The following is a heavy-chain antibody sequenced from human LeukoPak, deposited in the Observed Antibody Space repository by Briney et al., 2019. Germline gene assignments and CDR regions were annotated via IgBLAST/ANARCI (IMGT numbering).Heavy chain of an antibody. J-gene: IGHJ4*02. D-gene: IGHD3-10*01. Sequence: GGSLRLSCAASGFTVSSNYMSWVRQAPGKGLEWVSVIYSGGSTYYADSVKGRFTISRDNSKNTLYLQMNSLRAEDTAVYYCASLWFGESYFDYWGQGTLVTVSS. CDR1: GFTVSSNY. CDR2: IYSGGST. CDR3: ASLWFGESYFDY. V-gene: IGHV3-53*01.